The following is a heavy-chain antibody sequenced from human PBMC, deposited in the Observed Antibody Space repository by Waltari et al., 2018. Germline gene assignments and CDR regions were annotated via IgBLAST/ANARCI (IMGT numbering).Heavy chain of an antibody. Sequence: QVQLVQSGAEVKKPGASVKVSCKASGYTFTSYDINWVRQATGQGREWMGWKNPNRGNTSDAQNVQCGVTMTRNTSISTAYMELSSLRSEDTAVYYCARAYGDYYYYYGMDVWGQGTTVTVSS. CDR2: KNPNRGNT. CDR1: GYTFTSYD. CDR3: ARAYGDYYYYYGMDV. V-gene: IGHV1-8*02. D-gene: IGHD4-17*01. J-gene: IGHJ6*02.